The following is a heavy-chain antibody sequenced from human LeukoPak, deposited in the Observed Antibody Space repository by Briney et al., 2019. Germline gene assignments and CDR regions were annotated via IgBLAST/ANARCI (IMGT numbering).Heavy chain of an antibody. CDR3: ARVQSSSWGYAFDI. CDR1: GYTFTTYN. V-gene: IGHV1-18*01. D-gene: IGHD6-13*01. CDR2: ITADNGNT. Sequence: WASVKVSCKASGYTFTTYNINWVRQAPGQGLEWMGWITADNGNTNYAQKFQGRVTMTTDTSTSTVYMELGSLRSDDTAVYYCARVQSSSWGYAFDIWGQGTMVTVSS. J-gene: IGHJ3*02.